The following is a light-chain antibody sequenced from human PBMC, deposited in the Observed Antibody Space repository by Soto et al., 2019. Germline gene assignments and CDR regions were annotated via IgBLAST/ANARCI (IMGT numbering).Light chain of an antibody. CDR2: HVT. V-gene: IGLV2-14*03. CDR3: SSYSHSPPSYV. Sequence: QSALTQPASVSGSPGQSITISCTGSSVDVGDYNSVSWYQQHPGKAPKVMIYHVTIRASGVSNRFSGSKSGNTASLTISGSQAEDEADYYCSSYSHSPPSYVFGTGTKDTVL. J-gene: IGLJ1*01. CDR1: SVDVGDYNS.